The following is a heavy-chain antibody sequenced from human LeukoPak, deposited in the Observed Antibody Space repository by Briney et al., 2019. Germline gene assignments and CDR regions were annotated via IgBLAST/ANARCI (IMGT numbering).Heavy chain of an antibody. D-gene: IGHD3-10*01. CDR1: GGTFSTYA. J-gene: IGHJ6*02. Sequence: SVKVSCKASGGTFSTYAISWVRQAPGQGLEWMGGIIPFFGTPSYAQKFHGRVTITADESTNTAYMEVSSLRSEDTALYYCARYKVPPHQDSSMVPGVYYYYGMDVWGLGTTVTVSS. CDR2: IIPFFGTP. CDR3: ARYKVPPHQDSSMVPGVYYYYGMDV. V-gene: IGHV1-69*13.